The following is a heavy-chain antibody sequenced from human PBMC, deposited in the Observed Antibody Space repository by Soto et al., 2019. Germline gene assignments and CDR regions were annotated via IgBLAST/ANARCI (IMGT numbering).Heavy chain of an antibody. Sequence: PSETLSLTCAVSGGSISSGGYSWSWIRQPPGKGLEWIGYIYHSGSTYYNPSLKSRVTISVDRSKNQFSLKLSSVTAADTAVYYCARGKLGDGYNSWGQGTLVTVSS. J-gene: IGHJ4*02. CDR2: IYHSGST. D-gene: IGHD3-16*01. V-gene: IGHV4-30-2*01. CDR3: ARGKLGDGYNS. CDR1: GGSISSGGYS.